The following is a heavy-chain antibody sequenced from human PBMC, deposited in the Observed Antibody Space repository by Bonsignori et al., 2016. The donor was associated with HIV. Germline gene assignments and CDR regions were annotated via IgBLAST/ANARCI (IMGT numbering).Heavy chain of an antibody. Sequence: ASVKVSCKASGGTFSSYAISWVRQAPGQGLEWMGGIIPIFGTANYAQKFQGRVTITADESTSTAYMELSSLRSEDTAVYYCSLGDYYYYYMDVWGKGTTVTVSS. CDR1: GGTFSSYA. CDR2: IIPIFGTA. V-gene: IGHV1-69*13. CDR3: SLGDYYYYYMDV. J-gene: IGHJ6*03. D-gene: IGHD3-16*01.